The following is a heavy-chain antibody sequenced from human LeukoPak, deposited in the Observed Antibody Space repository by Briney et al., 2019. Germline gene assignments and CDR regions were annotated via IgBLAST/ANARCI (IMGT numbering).Heavy chain of an antibody. V-gene: IGHV1-18*01. CDR3: ARDIVVVPADAFDI. D-gene: IGHD2-2*01. Sequence: ASVKVSCKASGYTFTSYGISWVRQAPGQGLEWMGWISAYNGNTNYAQKLQGRVTMTTDTSTSTAYMELRSLRSDGTAVYYCARDIVVVPADAFDIWGQGTMVTVSS. CDR2: ISAYNGNT. J-gene: IGHJ3*02. CDR1: GYTFTSYG.